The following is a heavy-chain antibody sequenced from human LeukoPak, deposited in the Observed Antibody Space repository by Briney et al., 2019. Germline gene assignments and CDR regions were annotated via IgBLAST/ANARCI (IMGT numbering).Heavy chain of an antibody. CDR2: ISAYNGNT. J-gene: IGHJ4*02. D-gene: IGHD6-6*01. V-gene: IGHV1-18*01. Sequence: ASVKVSCKASGYTFTSYGISWVRQAPGQGLEWMGWISAYNGNTNYAQKPQGRVTMTTDTSTSTAYMELRSLRSDDTAVYYCARDKTRGSGRSSSDLHPPQLGYWGQGTLVTVSS. CDR1: GYTFTSYG. CDR3: ARDKTRGSGRSSSDLHPPQLGY.